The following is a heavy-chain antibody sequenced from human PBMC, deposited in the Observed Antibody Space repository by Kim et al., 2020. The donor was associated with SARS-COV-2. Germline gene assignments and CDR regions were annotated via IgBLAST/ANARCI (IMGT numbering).Heavy chain of an antibody. J-gene: IGHJ4*02. CDR3: ARLGSSGLAHY. V-gene: IGHV5-51*01. D-gene: IGHD3-22*01. Sequence: TRYSPSFQGQVTTSADKSISTAYLQWSSLKASDTAMYYCARLGSSGLAHYWGQGTLVTVSS. CDR2: T.